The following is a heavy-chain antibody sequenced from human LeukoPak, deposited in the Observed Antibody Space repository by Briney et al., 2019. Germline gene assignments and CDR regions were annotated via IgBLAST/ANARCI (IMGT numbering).Heavy chain of an antibody. CDR2: IYTGGST. V-gene: IGHV3-53*01. Sequence: GRSLRLSCAASGFTFSIYAMSWVRQAPGKGLEWVSVIYTGGSTYYADFVKGRFTISRDNSKNTLYLQMNSLRAEDTAVYYCARGLAFDYWGQGTLVTVSS. D-gene: IGHD3-16*01. J-gene: IGHJ4*02. CDR1: GFTFSIYA. CDR3: ARGLAFDY.